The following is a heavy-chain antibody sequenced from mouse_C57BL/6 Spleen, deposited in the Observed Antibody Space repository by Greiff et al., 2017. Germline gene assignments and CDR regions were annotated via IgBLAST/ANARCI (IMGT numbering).Heavy chain of an antibody. V-gene: IGHV1-52*01. J-gene: IGHJ3*01. CDR3: AREDSNYGGTFAY. CDR1: GYTFTSSW. Sequence: VQLQQPGAELVRPGSSVKLSCKASGYTFTSSWMHWVKPRPIQGLEWIGNIDPSDSETHYNQKFKDKATLTVDKSSSTAYMQLSSLTSEDSAVYYCAREDSNYGGTFAYWGQGTLVTVSA. CDR2: IDPSDSET. D-gene: IGHD2-5*01.